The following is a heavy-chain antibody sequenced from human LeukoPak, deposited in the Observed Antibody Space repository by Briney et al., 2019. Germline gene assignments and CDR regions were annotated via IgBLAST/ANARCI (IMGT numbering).Heavy chain of an antibody. CDR2: IYSGGST. CDR3: AKDWRGGTFLEWLSQGDY. V-gene: IGHV3-53*04. Sequence: GGSLRLSCAASGFTVSSNYMSWVRQAPGKGLEWVSVIYSGGSTYYADSVKGRFTISRHNSKNTLYLQMNSLRAEDTAVYYCAKDWRGGTFLEWLSQGDYWGQGTLVTVSS. D-gene: IGHD3-3*01. CDR1: GFTVSSNY. J-gene: IGHJ4*02.